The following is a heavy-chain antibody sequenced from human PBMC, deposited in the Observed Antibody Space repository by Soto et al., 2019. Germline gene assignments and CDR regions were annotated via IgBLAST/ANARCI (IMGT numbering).Heavy chain of an antibody. Sequence: ASVKVSCKASGYTFTSYGLSWVRQAPGQGLEWMGWINGYTGNTNYAQKFQGRVTMTTDTSTNTAYLDLWTLISDDTAVYYGARAKVPGKGGMDVWGQGTTVSVSS. CDR2: INGYTGNT. CDR3: ARAKVPGKGGMDV. V-gene: IGHV1-18*01. J-gene: IGHJ6*02. CDR1: GYTFTSYG.